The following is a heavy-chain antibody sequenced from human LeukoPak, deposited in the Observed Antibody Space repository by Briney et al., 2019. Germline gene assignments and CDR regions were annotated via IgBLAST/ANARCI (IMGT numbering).Heavy chain of an antibody. CDR1: GFTFSSYW. D-gene: IGHD3-3*01. J-gene: IGHJ6*02. CDR2: INSDGSST. Sequence: GGSLRLSCAASGFTFSSYWMHWVRQAPGKGLVWVSRINSDGSSTSYADSVKGRFTISRDNAKNTLYLQMNSLRAEDTAVYYCARTAYYDFWSGYFAPPHNGYGMDVWGQGTTVTVS. V-gene: IGHV3-74*01. CDR3: ARTAYYDFWSGYFAPPHNGYGMDV.